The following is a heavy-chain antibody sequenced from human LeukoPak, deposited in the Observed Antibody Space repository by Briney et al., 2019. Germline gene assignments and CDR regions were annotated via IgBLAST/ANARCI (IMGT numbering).Heavy chain of an antibody. V-gene: IGHV4-31*03. Sequence: SETLSLTCTVSGGSINNGGYYWSWIRQHPGKGLEWIGYIYYSGSSYYNPSLRSRVTISVDTSKNQFSLKLSSVTAADTAVYYCARDTGRITMVRGDTSGFDYWGQGTLVTVSS. J-gene: IGHJ4*02. CDR1: GGSINNGGYY. D-gene: IGHD3-10*01. CDR3: ARDTGRITMVRGDTSGFDY. CDR2: IYYSGSS.